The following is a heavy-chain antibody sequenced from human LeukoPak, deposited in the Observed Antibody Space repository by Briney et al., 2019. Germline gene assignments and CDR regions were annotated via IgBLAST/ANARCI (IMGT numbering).Heavy chain of an antibody. CDR3: ARVPGTGLRWFDP. Sequence: GASVKVSCKASGYTFTGYYMHWVRQAPGQGLEWMGWINPNSGGTNYAQKFQGRVTMTRDTSISTVYMELSRLRSDGTAVYYCARVPGTGLRWFDPWGQGTLVTVSS. V-gene: IGHV1-2*02. CDR1: GYTFTGYY. CDR2: INPNSGGT. J-gene: IGHJ5*02. D-gene: IGHD3-10*01.